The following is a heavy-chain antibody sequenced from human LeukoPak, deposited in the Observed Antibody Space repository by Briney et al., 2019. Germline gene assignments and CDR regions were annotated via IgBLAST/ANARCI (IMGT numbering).Heavy chain of an antibody. J-gene: IGHJ4*02. CDR2: ISSSSSTI. V-gene: IGHV3-48*02. D-gene: IGHD5/OR15-5a*01. Sequence: PGESLRLSCAASGFTFSSYNMNWVRQAPGKGLEWVSYISSSSSTIYYADSVKGRFTIARDNAKNSLYLQMNCLRDEDTAVYYCGLRIDYWGQGMLVTVSS. CDR1: GFTFSSYN. CDR3: GLRIDY.